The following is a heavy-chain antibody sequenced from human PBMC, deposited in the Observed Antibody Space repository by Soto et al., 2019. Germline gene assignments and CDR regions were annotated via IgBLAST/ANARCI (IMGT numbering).Heavy chain of an antibody. V-gene: IGHV1-3*01. CDR3: ASEMYYYDSSGYYYGQNYGMDV. D-gene: IGHD3-22*01. J-gene: IGHJ6*02. Sequence: DSVKVSCKASGYTFTSYAMHWVRQAPGQRLEWMGWINAGNGNTKYSQKFQGRVTITRDTSASTAYMELSSLRSEDTAVYYCASEMYYYDSSGYYYGQNYGMDVRGQGTTVTVAS. CDR1: GYTFTSYA. CDR2: INAGNGNT.